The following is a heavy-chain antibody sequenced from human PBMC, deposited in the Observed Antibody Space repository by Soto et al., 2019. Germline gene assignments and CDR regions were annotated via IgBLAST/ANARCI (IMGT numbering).Heavy chain of an antibody. Sequence: ASVKVSCKASGYTFTSYGISWVRQAPGQGLEWMGWISAYNGNTNYAQKLQGRVTMTTDTSTSTAYMELRSLRSDDTAVYYCARDGDIVLVGGLGGDFYYYGMDVWGQGTTVTVSS. CDR3: ARDGDIVLVGGLGGDFYYYGMDV. V-gene: IGHV1-18*04. CDR2: ISAYNGNT. D-gene: IGHD2-8*01. J-gene: IGHJ6*02. CDR1: GYTFTSYG.